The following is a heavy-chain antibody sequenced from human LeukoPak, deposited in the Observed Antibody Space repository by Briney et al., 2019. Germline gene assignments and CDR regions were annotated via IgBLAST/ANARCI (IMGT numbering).Heavy chain of an antibody. Sequence: PGGSLRLSCAASGFTFSSYGMHWVRQAPGKGLEWVAFIRYDGSNKYYADSVKGRFTISRDNSKNTLYLQMNSLRAEDTAVYYCAKDFGAIVATISPPHYWGQGTLVTVSS. CDR3: AKDFGAIVATISPPHY. J-gene: IGHJ4*02. CDR1: GFTFSSYG. D-gene: IGHD5-12*01. CDR2: IRYDGSNK. V-gene: IGHV3-30*02.